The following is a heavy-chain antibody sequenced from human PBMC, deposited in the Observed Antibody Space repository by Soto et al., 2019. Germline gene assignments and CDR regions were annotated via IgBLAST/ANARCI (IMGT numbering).Heavy chain of an antibody. CDR1: GGSISSSSYY. D-gene: IGHD2-2*01. J-gene: IGHJ5*02. CDR2: IYYSGST. CDR3: ARGDIVVVPAADLNWFDP. Sequence: QLQLQESGPGLVKPSETLSLTCTVSGGSISSSSYYWGWIRQPPGKGLEWIGSIYYSGSTYYNPSLKGRVTIPVDTSKNQFSLKLSSVTAAETAVYYCARGDIVVVPAADLNWFDPWGQGTLVTVSS. V-gene: IGHV4-39*01.